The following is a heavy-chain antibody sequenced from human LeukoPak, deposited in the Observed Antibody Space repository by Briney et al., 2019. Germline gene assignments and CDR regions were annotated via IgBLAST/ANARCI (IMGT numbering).Heavy chain of an antibody. CDR3: ARGGGFVVVTAIRDAFDI. V-gene: IGHV4-59*01. Sequence: PSETLSLTCTVSGASISSYYWNWIRQPPGKGLEWIGYTYYSGSTNYNPSLKSRVTISIDTSKNQFSLKLSSVTAADTAVYYCARGGGFVVVTAIRDAFDIWGQGTMVTVSS. CDR2: TYYSGST. CDR1: GASISSYY. D-gene: IGHD2-21*02. J-gene: IGHJ3*02.